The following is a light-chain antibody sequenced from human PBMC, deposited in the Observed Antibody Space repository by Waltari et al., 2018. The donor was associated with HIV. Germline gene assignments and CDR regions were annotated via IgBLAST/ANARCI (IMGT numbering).Light chain of an antibody. CDR3: FSYAGNNYLL. J-gene: IGLJ2*01. CDR2: EVS. V-gene: IGLV2-8*01. CDR1: SHDLGLYYF. Sequence: QSALTQPPPASGAPGQSVTIPCAGTSHDLGLYYFVSWYQHHPGKAPKLMISEVSRRPSGVPDRFSGSKSGNTASLTVSGLQAEDEAAYYCFSYAGNNYLLFGGGTKLTVL.